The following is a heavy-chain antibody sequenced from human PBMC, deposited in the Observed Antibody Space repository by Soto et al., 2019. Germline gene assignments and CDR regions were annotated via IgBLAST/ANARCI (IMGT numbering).Heavy chain of an antibody. V-gene: IGHV1-46*01. CDR2: INPSGGST. D-gene: IGHD5-12*01. Sequence: GASVTVSCKASGYTFTSYYMHWVRQAPGQGLEWMGIINPSGGSTSYAQKFQGRVTMTRDTSTSTVYMELSSLRSEDTAVYYCARNKEYRLKIPYYYYGMDVWGQGTTVTVSS. J-gene: IGHJ6*02. CDR1: GYTFTSYY. CDR3: ARNKEYRLKIPYYYYGMDV.